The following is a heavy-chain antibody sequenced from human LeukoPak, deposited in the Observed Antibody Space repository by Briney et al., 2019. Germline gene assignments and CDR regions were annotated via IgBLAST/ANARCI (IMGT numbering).Heavy chain of an antibody. J-gene: IGHJ4*02. CDR3: AKDITRYGGNAVDY. CDR2: ISYEGSDK. V-gene: IGHV3-30*18. D-gene: IGHD4-23*01. Sequence: PEGSLRVSCAATGFTVRYYGIHWIRQAPGKGLWWVADISYEGSDKYYADSVKGRFTISRDNSKNTLYLRMNSLRAEDTAVYYCAKDITRYGGNAVDYWGQRTLVTVSS. CDR1: GFTVRYYG.